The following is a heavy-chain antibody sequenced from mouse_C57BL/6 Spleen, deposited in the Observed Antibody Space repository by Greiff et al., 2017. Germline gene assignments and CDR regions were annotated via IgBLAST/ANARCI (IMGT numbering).Heavy chain of an antibody. Sequence: EVQRVESGGGLVKPGGSLKLSCAASGFTFSDYGMHWVRQAPEKGLEWVAYISSGSSTIYYADTVKGRFTISRDNAKNTLFLQMTSLRSEDTAMYYCAREGNPKAMDYWGQGTSVTVSS. D-gene: IGHD3-3*01. V-gene: IGHV5-17*01. CDR2: ISSGSSTI. J-gene: IGHJ4*01. CDR3: AREGNPKAMDY. CDR1: GFTFSDYG.